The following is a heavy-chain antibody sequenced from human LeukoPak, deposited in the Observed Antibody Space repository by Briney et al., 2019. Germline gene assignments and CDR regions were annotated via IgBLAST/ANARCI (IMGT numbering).Heavy chain of an antibody. V-gene: IGHV4-59*04. CDR1: GGFMTSYY. D-gene: IGHD4-23*01. J-gene: IGHJ6*03. Sequence: SETLSLTCSVSGGFMTSYYWSWIRQPPGKGLEWIGNMYHSGGTYKNPSLKSRVTISVDTSKNQFSLRLSSVSAADTAVYYCARGGGNGGGWVGHYYYMDVWGKGTTVTVSS. CDR3: ARGGGNGGGWVGHYYYMDV. CDR2: MYHSGGT.